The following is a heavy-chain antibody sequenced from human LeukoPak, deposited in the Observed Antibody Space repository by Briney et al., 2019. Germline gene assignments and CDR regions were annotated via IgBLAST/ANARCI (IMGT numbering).Heavy chain of an antibody. J-gene: IGHJ4*02. CDR1: GGTFSSYA. Sequence: RASVKLSCKASGGTFSSYAISWVRQAPGQGLEWMGGINPIFGTTNYGQKFQDRLTITADESTRTAHMALSSLRSEDTAVYYCGRAGYDFVWGGYRDTGGDQWGQGTLVIVSS. CDR2: INPIFGTT. D-gene: IGHD3-16*02. CDR3: GRAGYDFVWGGYRDTGGDQ. V-gene: IGHV1-69*13.